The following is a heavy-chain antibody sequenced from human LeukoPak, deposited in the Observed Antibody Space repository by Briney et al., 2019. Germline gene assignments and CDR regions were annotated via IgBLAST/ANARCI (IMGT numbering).Heavy chain of an antibody. CDR1: GYTFTSYG. V-gene: IGHV1-18*01. D-gene: IGHD3-22*01. Sequence: PGGSLRLSCAASGYTFTSYGISWVRQAPGQGLEWMGWISAYNGNTNYAQKLQGRVTMTTDTSTSTAYMELRSLRSDDTAVYYCARWVRGYIRPETSSDYYDSSGXYPIDYWGQGTLVTVSS. CDR3: ARWVRGYIRPETSSDYYDSSGXYPIDY. CDR2: ISAYNGNT. J-gene: IGHJ4*02.